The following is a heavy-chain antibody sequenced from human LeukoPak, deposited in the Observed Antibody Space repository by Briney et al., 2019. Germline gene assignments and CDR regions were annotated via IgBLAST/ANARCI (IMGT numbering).Heavy chain of an antibody. CDR2: IYHSGST. V-gene: IGHV4-59*01. CDR1: GDSITSYY. CDR3: ARDRHGSGSAHSFDP. Sequence: ASETLSLTCTVSGDSITSYYWSWLRQPPGKGLEWLGYIYHSGSTNYNPSLKSRVTISVDTSKNQFSLKLSSVTAADTAVYYCARDRHGSGSAHSFDPWGQGTLIIVSS. J-gene: IGHJ5*02. D-gene: IGHD3-10*01.